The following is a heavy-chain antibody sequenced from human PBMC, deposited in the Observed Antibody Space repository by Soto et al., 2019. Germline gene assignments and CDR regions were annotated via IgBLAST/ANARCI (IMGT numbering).Heavy chain of an antibody. Sequence: QVHLQESGPGLVKPSETLSLTCTVSGDSISNYYWTWIRQPAGQGLEWIGRIYSSGSTNYNSSLKRRVTMSVDTSKNQFSLTLTSVTAADTAVYYCARQTTFSSSWFDYWGQGMLVTVSS. V-gene: IGHV4-4*07. CDR1: GDSISNYY. D-gene: IGHD6-13*01. J-gene: IGHJ5*01. CDR2: IYSSGST. CDR3: ARQTTFSSSWFDY.